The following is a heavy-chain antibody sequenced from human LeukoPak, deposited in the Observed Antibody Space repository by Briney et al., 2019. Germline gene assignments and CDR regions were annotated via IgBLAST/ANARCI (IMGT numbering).Heavy chain of an antibody. V-gene: IGHV4-59*01. CDR2: ISYSGST. Sequence: SETLSLTCTVSGDSIDDSYWSWIRQSPGKGLEWIGYISYSGSTNYNPSLKSRVTISVDTSKNQFSLKLSSVTAADTAVYYCARGGYYGSGNDFRFDPWGQGTLVTVSS. J-gene: IGHJ5*02. CDR3: ARGGYYGSGNDFRFDP. CDR1: GDSIDDSY. D-gene: IGHD3-10*01.